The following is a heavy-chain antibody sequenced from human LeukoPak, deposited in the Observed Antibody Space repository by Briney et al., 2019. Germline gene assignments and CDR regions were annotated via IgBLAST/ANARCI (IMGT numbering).Heavy chain of an antibody. CDR2: INPNSDGT. D-gene: IGHD6-6*01. CDR3: ARKRTAAPLDY. J-gene: IGHJ4*02. CDR1: GYTFTGYY. Sequence: GASVKVSCKASGYTFTGYYMHWVRQAPGQGLEWMRWINPNSDGTNYAQKFQGRVTMTRDTSISTAYMELSSLRPDDTAVYYCARKRTAAPLDYWGQGTLVTVSS. V-gene: IGHV1-2*02.